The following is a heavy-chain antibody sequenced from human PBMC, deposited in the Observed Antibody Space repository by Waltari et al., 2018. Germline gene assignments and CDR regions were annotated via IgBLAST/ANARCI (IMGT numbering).Heavy chain of an antibody. CDR1: GFTFSSYS. V-gene: IGHV3-48*04. CDR2: ISSSSSTI. CDR3: AKVYIAAAADY. Sequence: EVQLVESGGGLVQPGGSLRLSCAASGFTFSSYSMNWVRQAPGKGLEWVSYISSSSSTIYYADSVKGRFTISRDNAKNSLYLQMNSLRAEDTAVYYCAKVYIAAAADYWGQGTLVTVSS. D-gene: IGHD6-13*01. J-gene: IGHJ4*02.